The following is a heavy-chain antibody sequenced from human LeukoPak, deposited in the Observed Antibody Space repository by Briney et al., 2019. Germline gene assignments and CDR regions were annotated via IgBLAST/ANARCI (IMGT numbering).Heavy chain of an antibody. J-gene: IGHJ4*02. CDR2: ISYDGNDK. D-gene: IGHD5-18*01. CDR1: GFTSSNYA. Sequence: GGSLRLSCAASGFTSSNYAMHWVRQAPGKGLEWVAIISYDGNDKYYTDSVKGRFTISRDKSKNTLYLQMNSLRVEDTAVYYCARDRDTAMGLWGQGTLVTVSS. V-gene: IGHV3-30-3*01. CDR3: ARDRDTAMGL.